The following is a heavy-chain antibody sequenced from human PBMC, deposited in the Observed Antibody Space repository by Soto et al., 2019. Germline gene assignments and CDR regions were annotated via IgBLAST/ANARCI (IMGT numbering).Heavy chain of an antibody. CDR3: EKYNYGAYASEGDYYYGRDV. Sequence: GGSMRLSCSASGFTFSSYGMHWVRQAPGKGLEWVAVIWYDGSNKYYADSVKGRFTISRDNSKNTLYLQMNSLRAEDTAVYYCEKYNYGAYASEGDYYYGRDVWGQGTMVTVSS. CDR2: IWYDGSNK. D-gene: IGHD4-17*01. V-gene: IGHV3-33*06. CDR1: GFTFSSYG. J-gene: IGHJ6*02.